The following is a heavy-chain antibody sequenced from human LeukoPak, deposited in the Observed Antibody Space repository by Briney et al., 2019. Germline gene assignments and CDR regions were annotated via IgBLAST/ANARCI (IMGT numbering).Heavy chain of an antibody. CDR2: INPSGGST. Sequence: GASVKVSCKASGYTFTSYYMHWVRQAPGQGLEGMGIINPSGGSTSYAQKFQGRVTMTRDTSTSTVYMELSSLRSEDTAVYYCAREHEDGWNDHLINYWGQGTLVTVSS. CDR1: GYTFTSYY. J-gene: IGHJ4*02. V-gene: IGHV1-46*01. CDR3: AREHEDGWNDHLINY. D-gene: IGHD1-1*01.